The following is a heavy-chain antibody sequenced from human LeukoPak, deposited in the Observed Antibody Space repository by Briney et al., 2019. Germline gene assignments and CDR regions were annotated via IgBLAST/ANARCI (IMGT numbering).Heavy chain of an antibody. CDR3: ARGPRGLGMAGTFDY. Sequence: SETLSLTCDVYGGSFSDYYWSWIRQPPGKGLECIGEINHSGSTNYNPSLKSRATISVDTSKNQFSLKLSSVTAADTAVYYCARGPRGLGMAGTFDYWGQGTLVTVSS. CDR1: GGSFSDYY. J-gene: IGHJ4*02. D-gene: IGHD6-19*01. V-gene: IGHV4-34*01. CDR2: INHSGST.